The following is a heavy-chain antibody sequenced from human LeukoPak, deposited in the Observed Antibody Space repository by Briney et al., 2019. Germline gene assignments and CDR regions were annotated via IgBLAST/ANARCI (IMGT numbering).Heavy chain of an antibody. Sequence: SQTLSLTCAISGDSVSSNSVTWNWIRQSPSRGLEWLGRTYYRSKLKNDYAVSVKSRITINPDTSKNQFSLHLNSVTPEDTAVYYCARGGSVFRSWYSSSWPYYFDYWGQGTLVTVSS. J-gene: IGHJ4*02. V-gene: IGHV6-1*01. D-gene: IGHD6-13*01. CDR2: TYYRSKLKN. CDR1: GDSVSSNSVT. CDR3: ARGGSVFRSWYSSSWPYYFDY.